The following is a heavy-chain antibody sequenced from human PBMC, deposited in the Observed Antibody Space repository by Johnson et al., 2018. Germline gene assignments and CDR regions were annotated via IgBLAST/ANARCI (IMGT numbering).Heavy chain of an antibody. J-gene: IGHJ6*03. Sequence: EVQLVETGGGQVKPGGSLRLSCAASGFIFSSYTMTWVRQAPGKGLEWVSSISSSSRYIYYADSVKGRFTISRDNAKNSLYLQMNSLRAEDTGVYYCARSAQGAGHYYYYYYMDVWGKGTTVTVSS. CDR2: ISSSSRYI. D-gene: IGHD6-19*01. CDR3: ARSAQGAGHYYYYYYMDV. CDR1: GFIFSSYT. V-gene: IGHV3-21*01.